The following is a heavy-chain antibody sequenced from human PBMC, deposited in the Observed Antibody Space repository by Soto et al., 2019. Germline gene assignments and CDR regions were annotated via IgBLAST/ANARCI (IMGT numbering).Heavy chain of an antibody. CDR1: GFTFSSYS. D-gene: IGHD1-26*01. J-gene: IGHJ6*02. Sequence: GSLRLSCVASGFTFSSYSMNWVRQAPGKGLEWVSSISGTSRFIYYRDSMKGRFTISRDNAKNSLYLQMNSLRAEDTAVYYCVRNGMLGAMEDWGQGTTVTAP. CDR2: ISGTSRFI. V-gene: IGHV3-21*06. CDR3: VRNGMLGAMED.